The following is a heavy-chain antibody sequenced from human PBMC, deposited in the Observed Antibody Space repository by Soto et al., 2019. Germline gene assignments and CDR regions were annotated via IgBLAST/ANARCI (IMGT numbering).Heavy chain of an antibody. J-gene: IGHJ5*02. D-gene: IGHD5-12*01. V-gene: IGHV3-48*01. CDR2: ISDSGSTI. Sequence: PGGSLRLSCAASGFPFSSYAMNWVRQTPDKGLEWLSYISDSGSTIHYADSVKGRFTISRDNAKNSLYLQMNSLRADDTAVYYCTRDGSWGQGTLLTVSS. CDR3: TRDGS. CDR1: GFPFSSYA.